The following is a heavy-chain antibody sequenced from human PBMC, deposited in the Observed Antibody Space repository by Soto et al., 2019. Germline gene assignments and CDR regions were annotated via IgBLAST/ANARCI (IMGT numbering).Heavy chain of an antibody. D-gene: IGHD5-18*01. V-gene: IGHV1-46*01. CDR1: GYTFTSYY. CDR3: ARYDISRGYKDGSPSGVDY. J-gene: IGHJ4*02. Sequence: GASVKVSCKASGYTFTSYYMHWVRQAPGQGLEWMGIINPSGGSTSYAQKFQGRVTMTRDTSTSTVYMELSSLRSEDTAVYYCARYDISRGYKDGSPSGVDYWGQGTPVTVSS. CDR2: INPSGGST.